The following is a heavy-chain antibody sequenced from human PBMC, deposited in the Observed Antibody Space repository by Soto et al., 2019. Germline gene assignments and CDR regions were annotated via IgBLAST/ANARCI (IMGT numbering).Heavy chain of an antibody. V-gene: IGHV4-39*01. J-gene: IGHJ5*02. CDR3: ARHVDIVVVPAPGWFDP. Sequence: PSETLSLTCTVSGGSISSSSYYWGWIRQPPGKGLEWIGSIYYSGSTYYNPSLKSRVTISVDTSKNQFSLKLSSVTAADTAVYYCARHVDIVVVPAPGWFDPWGQGTLVTVSS. D-gene: IGHD2-2*03. CDR1: GGSISSSSYY. CDR2: IYYSGST.